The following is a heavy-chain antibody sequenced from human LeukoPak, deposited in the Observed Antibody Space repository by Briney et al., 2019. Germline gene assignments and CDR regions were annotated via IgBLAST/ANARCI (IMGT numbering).Heavy chain of an antibody. Sequence: KMSGPTLVNPTQTLTLTCTFSGFSLSTSGVGVGWIRQPPGKALEWLALIYWDDDKRYSPSLKSRLTITKDTSKNQVVLTMTNMDPVDTATYYCALYYPDWLLEGYNWFDPWAREPWSPSPQ. J-gene: IGHJ5*02. D-gene: IGHD3-9*01. CDR2: IYWDDDK. V-gene: IGHV2-5*02. CDR3: ALYYPDWLLEGYNWFDP. CDR1: GFSLSTSGVG.